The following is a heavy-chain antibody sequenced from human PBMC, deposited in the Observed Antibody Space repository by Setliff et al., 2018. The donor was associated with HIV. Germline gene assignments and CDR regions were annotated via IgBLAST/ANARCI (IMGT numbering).Heavy chain of an antibody. CDR2: INVNSGGT. Sequence: ASVKVSCKASGYLFTGYYMHWVRQAPGQGLEWMGWINVNSGGTHYAQKFQDRVAMTADTSTTTAYMELRSLRSDDTAVYYCATITVAGTGVFDIWGQGTMVTVSS. CDR3: ATITVAGTGVFDI. CDR1: GYLFTGYY. D-gene: IGHD6-19*01. J-gene: IGHJ3*02. V-gene: IGHV1-2*02.